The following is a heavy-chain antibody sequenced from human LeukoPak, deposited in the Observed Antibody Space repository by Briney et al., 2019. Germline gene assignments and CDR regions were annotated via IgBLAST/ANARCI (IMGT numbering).Heavy chain of an antibody. CDR2: INHSGST. D-gene: IGHD3-10*01. Sequence: SETLSLTCAVYGGSFSGYYWSWIRQPPGKGLEWIGEINHSGSTNYNPSLKSRVTISVDTSKNQFSLKLSSATAADTAVYYCARGGDYYGSGSYSKPYNWFDPWGQGTLVTVSS. J-gene: IGHJ5*02. CDR1: GGSFSGYY. CDR3: ARGGDYYGSGSYSKPYNWFDP. V-gene: IGHV4-34*01.